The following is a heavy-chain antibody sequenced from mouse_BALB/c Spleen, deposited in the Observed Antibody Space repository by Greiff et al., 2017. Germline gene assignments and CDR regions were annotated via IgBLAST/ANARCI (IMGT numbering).Heavy chain of an antibody. CDR2: ISSGGSYT. V-gene: IGHV5-9-4*01. CDR1: GFTFSSYA. Sequence: EVQLVESGGGLVKPGGSLKLSCAASGFTFSSYAMSWVRQSPEKRLEWVAEISSGGSYTYYPDTVTGRFTISRDNAKNTLYLEMSSLRSEDTAMYYCATRGSSGYGGFAYWGQGTLVTVSA. CDR3: ATRGSSGYGGFAY. D-gene: IGHD3-1*01. J-gene: IGHJ3*01.